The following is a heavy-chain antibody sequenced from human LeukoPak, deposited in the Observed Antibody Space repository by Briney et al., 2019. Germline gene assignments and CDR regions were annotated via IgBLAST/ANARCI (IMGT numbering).Heavy chain of an antibody. J-gene: IGHJ3*02. D-gene: IGHD5-18*01. CDR1: GFTFSSYW. CDR3: AREYSLDAFDI. V-gene: IGHV3-7*01. Sequence: GGSLRLSCAASGFTFSSYWMSWVRQAPGKGLEWVANIKQDGSEKYYVDSVKGRYTISRDNAKNSLYLQMNSLRAEDTAVYYCAREYSLDAFDIWGLGTMVTVSS. CDR2: IKQDGSEK.